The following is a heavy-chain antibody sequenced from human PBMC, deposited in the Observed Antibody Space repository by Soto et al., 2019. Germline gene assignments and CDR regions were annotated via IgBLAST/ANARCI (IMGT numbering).Heavy chain of an antibody. CDR1: GFTFSSYA. D-gene: IGHD1-1*01. V-gene: IGHV3-23*01. CDR3: AKFGMATTKRSPPYYIDY. J-gene: IGHJ4*02. Sequence: GGSLRLSCAASGFTFSSYAMSWVRQAPGKGLEWVSSISGSGGGTYYADSVKGRFTFSRGNSKNTLYLQMNSLRAEDTAVYYCAKFGMATTKRSPPYYIDYWGQGALVTVSS. CDR2: ISGSGGGT.